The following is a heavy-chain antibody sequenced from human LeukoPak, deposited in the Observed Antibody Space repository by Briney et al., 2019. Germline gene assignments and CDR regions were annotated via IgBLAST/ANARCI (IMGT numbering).Heavy chain of an antibody. D-gene: IGHD3-3*01. CDR1: GFTVRSNY. CDR2: IYSGGST. Sequence: SGGSLRLSCAASGFTVRSNYMSWVRQAPGKGLVWVSVIYSGGSTYYADSVKGRFTISRDNSKNTLYLQMNSLRAEDTAVYYCARSRAAEWLSVGMDVWGQGTTVTVSS. J-gene: IGHJ6*02. V-gene: IGHV3-66*02. CDR3: ARSRAAEWLSVGMDV.